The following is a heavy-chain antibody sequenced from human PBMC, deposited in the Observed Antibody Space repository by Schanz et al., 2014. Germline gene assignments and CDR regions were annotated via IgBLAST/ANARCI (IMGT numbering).Heavy chain of an antibody. CDR2: ISGSGGST. D-gene: IGHD4-17*01. J-gene: IGHJ3*02. Sequence: EVQLLESGGGLVQPGGSLRLSCAASGFTFGDYAMTWVRQAPGKGLEWVSAISGSGGSTYYADSVKGRFTISRDNSKNTLYLQMNSLRAEDTAVYYCARKMKLGVYGGKGHDSLDIWGQGTMVTVSP. CDR3: ARKMKLGVYGGKGHDSLDI. CDR1: GFTFGDYA. V-gene: IGHV3-23*01.